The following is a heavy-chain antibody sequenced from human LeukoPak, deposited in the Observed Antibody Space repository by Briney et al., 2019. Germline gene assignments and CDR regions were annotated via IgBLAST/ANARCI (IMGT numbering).Heavy chain of an antibody. J-gene: IGHJ6*03. CDR2: IKSKTDGGTK. V-gene: IGHV3-15*01. CDR1: GFTFSNAW. Sequence: GGSLRLSCAASGFTFSNAWMSWVRQAPGKGLEWVGRIKSKTDGGTKDYAAPVKGRFTISRDDSKNRLYLQMNSLKTEDTAVYYCPTYSTSLSYYYRDVGGKGPRLP. D-gene: IGHD4-11*01. CDR3: PTYSTSLSYYYRDV.